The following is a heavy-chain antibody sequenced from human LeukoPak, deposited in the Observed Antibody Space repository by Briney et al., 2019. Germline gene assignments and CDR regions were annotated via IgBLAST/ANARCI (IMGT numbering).Heavy chain of an antibody. V-gene: IGHV1-3*03. CDR1: GYTFSSYS. CDR3: ARDGCDTPNCHLGAFDI. D-gene: IGHD1-1*01. Sequence: GASVKVSCKAFGYTFSSYSIHWVRQAPGQRLEWMGWINTGNGNTKYSQEFQGRVTINRDTSASTAYMELSSLRSEDMAVYYCARDGCDTPNCHLGAFDIWGQGTMVTVSS. J-gene: IGHJ3*02. CDR2: INTGNGNT.